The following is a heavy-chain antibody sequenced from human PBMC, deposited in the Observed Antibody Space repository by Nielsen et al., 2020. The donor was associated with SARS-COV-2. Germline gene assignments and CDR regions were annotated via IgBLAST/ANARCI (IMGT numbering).Heavy chain of an antibody. CDR3: ARPASYGDYVDGMDV. V-gene: IGHV1-2*06. D-gene: IGHD4-17*01. CDR2: INPYSGGT. CDR1: GYTFTDYY. J-gene: IGHJ6*02. Sequence: ASVKVSCKASGYTFTDYYIHWVRQAPGQGLEWMGRINPYSGGTNYAQKFQGTVTMTRDASISTVYMELTSDDTAMYYCARPASYGDYVDGMDVWGQGTTVTVSS.